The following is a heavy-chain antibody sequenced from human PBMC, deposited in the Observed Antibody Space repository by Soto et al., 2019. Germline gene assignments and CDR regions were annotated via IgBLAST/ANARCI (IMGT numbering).Heavy chain of an antibody. CDR3: ARGGRWLQFDIGYHFDH. Sequence: GASVKVSCKASGYTFTGHQIHWVRQAPGQGLEWMGIINPSGGSTTYAQKFQGRVTMTRDTSTSTVYMEVSSLRSEDTAVYYCARGGRWLQFDIGYHFDHWGQGTLVTVS. CDR2: INPSGGST. V-gene: IGHV1-46*01. CDR1: GYTFTGHQ. D-gene: IGHD5-12*01. J-gene: IGHJ4*02.